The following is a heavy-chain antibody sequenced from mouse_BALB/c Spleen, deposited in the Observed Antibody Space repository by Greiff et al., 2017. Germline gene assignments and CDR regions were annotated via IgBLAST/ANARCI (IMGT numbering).Heavy chain of an antibody. CDR1: VFTFSSYT. CDR3: ARQQFITTVGRAWLAD. Sequence: LVESGGGLVQPGGSLNLSCAASVFTFSSYTMSWVRQTPETRLEWVAYISNGCGSTYYPDTVKGRFTISRDTAKSTLYMQMSSLKSEDTSMYYCARQQFITTVGRAWLADWGQGTLVTVSA. J-gene: IGHJ3*01. D-gene: IGHD1-1*01. CDR2: ISNGCGST. V-gene: IGHV5-12-2*01.